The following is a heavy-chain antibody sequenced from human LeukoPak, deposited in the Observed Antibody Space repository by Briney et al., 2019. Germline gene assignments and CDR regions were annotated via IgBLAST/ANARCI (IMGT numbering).Heavy chain of an antibody. CDR3: REDIVVVPAARDDAFDI. CDR1: RFTFSNAW. CDR2: IKSKTDGGTT. J-gene: IGHJ3*02. V-gene: IGHV3-15*01. Sequence: GGSLRLSCAASRFTFSNAWMSWVRQAPGKGLEWVGRIKSKTDGGTTDYAAPVKGRFTISRDDSKNTLYLQMNSLKTEDTAVYYCREDIVVVPAARDDAFDIWGQGTMVTVSS. D-gene: IGHD2-2*01.